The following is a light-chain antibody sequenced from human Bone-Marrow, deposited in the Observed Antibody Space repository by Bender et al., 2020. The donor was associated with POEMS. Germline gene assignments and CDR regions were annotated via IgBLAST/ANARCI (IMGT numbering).Light chain of an antibody. CDR3: SSVSSNNNVEV. Sequence: QSALTQPASVSGSPGQSITISCTGSRSDVGSYNYVSWYQRHPGEGPKLLIYDVNTRPSGVSDRFSGSRSGNTASLTISGLQPEDEADYFCSSVSSNNNVEVFGGGTKLTVL. J-gene: IGLJ3*02. V-gene: IGLV2-14*03. CDR2: DVN. CDR1: RSDVGSYNY.